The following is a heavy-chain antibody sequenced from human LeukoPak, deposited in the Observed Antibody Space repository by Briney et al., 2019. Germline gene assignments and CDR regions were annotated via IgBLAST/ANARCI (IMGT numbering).Heavy chain of an antibody. V-gene: IGHV4-4*07. CDR3: ARARYYYDSSGSHFDY. CDR1: GGSISSYY. CDR2: IYTSGST. J-gene: IGHJ4*02. Sequence: SETLSLTCTVSGGSISSYYWSWIRQPAGKGLEWIGRIYTSGSTNYNPSLKSRVTMSVDTSKNQFSLKLSSMTAADTAVYYCARARYYYDSSGSHFDYWGQGTLVTVSS. D-gene: IGHD3-22*01.